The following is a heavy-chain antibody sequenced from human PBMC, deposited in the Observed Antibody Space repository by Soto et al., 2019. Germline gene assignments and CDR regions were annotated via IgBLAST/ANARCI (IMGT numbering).Heavy chain of an antibody. D-gene: IGHD6-19*01. V-gene: IGHV1-69*06. CDR1: GGTFSSYA. CDR3: ARALAVADNLYYYYYGMDV. Sequence: SVKVSCKASGGTFSSYAISWVRQAPGQGLEWMGGIIPIFGTANYAQKFQGRVTITADKSTSTAYMELSSLRSEDTAVYYCARALAVADNLYYYYYGMDVWGQGTTITVSS. CDR2: IIPIFGTA. J-gene: IGHJ6*02.